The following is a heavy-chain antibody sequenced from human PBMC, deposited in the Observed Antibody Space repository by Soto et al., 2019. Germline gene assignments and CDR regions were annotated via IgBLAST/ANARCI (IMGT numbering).Heavy chain of an antibody. J-gene: IGHJ4*02. CDR1: GGSISSSSYY. CDR2: IYYSGST. D-gene: IGHD5-12*01. CDR3: ARRGDGYTPFDY. Sequence: QLQLQESGPGLVKPSETLSLTCTVSGGSISSSSYYWGWIRQPPGKGLEWIGSIYYSGSTYYNPSLKSRVTISVDTSKNQFSLKLSSVTAADTAVYYCARRGDGYTPFDYWGQGTLVTVSS. V-gene: IGHV4-39*01.